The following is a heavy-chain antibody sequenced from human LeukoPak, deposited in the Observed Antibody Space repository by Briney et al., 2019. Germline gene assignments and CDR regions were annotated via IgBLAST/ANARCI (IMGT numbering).Heavy chain of an antibody. CDR3: ARDRGWPSYYYDSSGYYYGGHWFDP. V-gene: IGHV4-39*07. CDR1: GGSISSSSYY. CDR2: IYYSGST. J-gene: IGHJ5*02. D-gene: IGHD3-22*01. Sequence: SETLSLTCTVSGGSISSSSYYWGWIRQPPGKGLEWIGSIYYSGSTYYNPSLKSRVTISVDTSKNQFSLKLSPVTAADTAVYYCARDRGWPSYYYDSSGYYYGGHWFDPWGQGTLVTVSS.